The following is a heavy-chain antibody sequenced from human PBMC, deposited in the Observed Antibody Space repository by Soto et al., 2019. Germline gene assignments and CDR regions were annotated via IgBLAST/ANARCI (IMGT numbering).Heavy chain of an antibody. Sequence: EVQLLESGGGLVQPGGSLRLSCAASGFTFSSYAMSWVRQAPGKGLEWVSVISGGGDSTYYADSVKGRLTISRDNSKNTLYLQMNSLRAEDTAVYNCAKRGAGHYFDYWGQGTLVTVSS. D-gene: IGHD6-19*01. CDR2: ISGGGDST. CDR1: GFTFSSYA. J-gene: IGHJ4*02. V-gene: IGHV3-23*01. CDR3: AKRGAGHYFDY.